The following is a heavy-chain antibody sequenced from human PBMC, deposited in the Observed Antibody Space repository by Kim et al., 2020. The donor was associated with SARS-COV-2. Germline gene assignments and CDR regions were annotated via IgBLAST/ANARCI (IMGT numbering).Heavy chain of an antibody. Sequence: GGSLRLSCAASGFTFSDYYMSWIRQAPGKGLEWVSYISSSSSYTNYADSVKGRFTISRDNAKNSLYLQMNSLRAEDTAVYYCARDCSGGSCYGYWGQVTLVTVSS. J-gene: IGHJ4*02. CDR1: GFTFSDYY. CDR2: ISSSSSYT. V-gene: IGHV3-11*06. D-gene: IGHD2-15*01. CDR3: ARDCSGGSCYGY.